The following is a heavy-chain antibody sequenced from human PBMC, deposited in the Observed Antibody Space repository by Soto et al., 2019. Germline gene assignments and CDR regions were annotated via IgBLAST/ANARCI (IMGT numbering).Heavy chain of an antibody. V-gene: IGHV3-15*01. J-gene: IGHJ4*02. CDR2: IKTKTNGATT. CDR3: TTTSIGLYFDH. CDR1: GFSFSNAW. D-gene: IGHD3-3*01. Sequence: QLLESGGGLVKPGGSLRLSCTASGFSFSNAWMSWLRQAPGKGLEWVGRIKTKTNGATTDYAAPVQGRFSISRDDSKNTLFLQMDSLQTEDTAVYYCTTTSIGLYFDHWGQGTLVTVSS.